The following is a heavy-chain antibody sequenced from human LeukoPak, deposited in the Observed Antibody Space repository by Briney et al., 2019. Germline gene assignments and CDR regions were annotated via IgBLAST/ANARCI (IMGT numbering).Heavy chain of an antibody. CDR3: ARDSTYDSSGPIN. V-gene: IGHV4-34*11. Sequence: SETLSLTCAVYGGSFSGYYWSWIRQPPGKGLEWIGYIYYSGSTSYNPSLKSRVTISVDKSKNQFSLKLSSVTAADTAVYYCARDSTYDSSGPINWGQGTLVTVSS. CDR1: GGSFSGYY. J-gene: IGHJ4*02. D-gene: IGHD3-22*01. CDR2: IYYSGST.